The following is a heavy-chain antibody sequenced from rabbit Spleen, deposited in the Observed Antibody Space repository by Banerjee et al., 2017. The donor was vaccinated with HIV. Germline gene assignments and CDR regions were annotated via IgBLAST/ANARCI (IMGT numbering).Heavy chain of an antibody. D-gene: IGHD8-1*01. CDR3: ARDAATSFSSYGMDL. J-gene: IGHJ6*01. CDR2: IAGSSSGFT. CDR1: GFSFNSGYD. Sequence: QSLEESGGGLVKPGASLTLTCKASGFSFNSGYDMCWVRQAPGKGLEWIACIAGSSSGFTYSATWAKGRFTCSKTSSTTVTLQMTSLTVADTATYFCARDAATSFSSYGMDLWGPG. V-gene: IGHV1S40*01.